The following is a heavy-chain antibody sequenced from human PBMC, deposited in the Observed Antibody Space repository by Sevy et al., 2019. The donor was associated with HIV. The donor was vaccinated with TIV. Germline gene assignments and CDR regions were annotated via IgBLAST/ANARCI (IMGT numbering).Heavy chain of an antibody. CDR1: GFSFSYYG. J-gene: IGHJ6*02. CDR3: ANAYSGSYSHSYLYALDV. D-gene: IGHD1-26*01. V-gene: IGHV3-30*18. Sequence: GGSLRLSRIGSGFSFSYYGVHWVRQAPGKGLDWVALISHDGINEYYADSVKGRFTISRDNSKNTVYLEMNSLRNEDTAIYFCANAYSGSYSHSYLYALDVWGQGTTVTVSS. CDR2: ISHDGINE.